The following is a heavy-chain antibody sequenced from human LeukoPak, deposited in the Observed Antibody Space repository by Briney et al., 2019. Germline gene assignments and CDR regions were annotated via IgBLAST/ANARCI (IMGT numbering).Heavy chain of an antibody. CDR3: ASYRYGSSFAFDI. D-gene: IGHD6-6*01. V-gene: IGHV3-66*01. J-gene: IGHJ3*02. CDR2: IYSGGST. Sequence: GGSLRLSCGASGFTVSTNYMSWVRQAPGKGLEWVSIIYSGGSTYYADSVKGRFTISRDNSKNALYLQMNSLRAEDTAVYYCASYRYGSSFAFDIWGQGTMVTVSS. CDR1: GFTVSTNY.